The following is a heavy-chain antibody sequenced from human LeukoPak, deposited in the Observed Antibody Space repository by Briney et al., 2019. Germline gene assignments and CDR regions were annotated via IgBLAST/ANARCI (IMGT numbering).Heavy chain of an antibody. V-gene: IGHV3-23*01. Sequence: PGGSLRLSCAASGFTFSSYAMSWVRQAPGKGLEWVSSITGGGGGTYYADSVKGRFTISRDDSKNTLYLQMNSLRAEDTAVYYCAKVSGYNHGPFDHWGQGTLVTVSS. D-gene: IGHD1-1*01. CDR1: GFTFSSYA. CDR2: ITGGGGGT. CDR3: AKVSGYNHGPFDH. J-gene: IGHJ4*02.